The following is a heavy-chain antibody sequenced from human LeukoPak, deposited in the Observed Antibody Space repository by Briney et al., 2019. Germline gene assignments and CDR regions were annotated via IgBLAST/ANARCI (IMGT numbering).Heavy chain of an antibody. J-gene: IGHJ6*03. Sequence: SETLSLTCAVYGGSFSGYYWSWIRQPPGKGLEWIGEINHSGSTNYNPSLKSRVTISVDTSKNQFSLKLSSVTAADTAVYYCARVAAGRGYYYYYMDVWGKGTTVTVSS. D-gene: IGHD3-10*01. V-gene: IGHV4-34*01. CDR3: ARVAAGRGYYYYYMDV. CDR1: GGSFSGYY. CDR2: INHSGST.